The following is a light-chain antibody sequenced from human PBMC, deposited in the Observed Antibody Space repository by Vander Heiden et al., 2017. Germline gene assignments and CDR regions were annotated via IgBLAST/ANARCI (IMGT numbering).Light chain of an antibody. CDR1: SSDVGSYNL. CDR2: EVS. J-gene: IGLJ2*01. CDR3: GSYAGGSVA. Sequence: QSALTQPASASASPGQSITISCTGTSSDVGSYNLVSWYQQHPGKAPKLMIYEVSKRASGVSNRFSGSKSGNTASLTISGLQSADEADYYCGSYAGGSVAFGGGTKLTVL. V-gene: IGLV2-23*02.